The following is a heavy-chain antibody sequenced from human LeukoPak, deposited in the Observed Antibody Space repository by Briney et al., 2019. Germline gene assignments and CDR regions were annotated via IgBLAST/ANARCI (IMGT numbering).Heavy chain of an antibody. V-gene: IGHV3-30*18. J-gene: IGHJ4*02. CDR1: GFTFSSYG. CDR3: AKGSTYLDY. CDR2: ISYDGSKK. Sequence: PGRSLRLSCAPSGFTFSSYGMHWVRQAPGKGLEWVAVISYDGSKKYYADSVKGRFTISRDNSKNTLYLQMNSLRAEDTAVYYCAKGSTYLDYWGQGTLVTVSS. D-gene: IGHD5/OR15-5a*01.